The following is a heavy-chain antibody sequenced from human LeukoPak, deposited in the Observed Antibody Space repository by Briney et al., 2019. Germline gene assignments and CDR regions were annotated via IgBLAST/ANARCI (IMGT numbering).Heavy chain of an antibody. CDR1: GGTFSSYT. CDR3: ASGVRRSTDFDI. CDR2: IIPILGIA. V-gene: IGHV1-69*02. D-gene: IGHD3-16*01. J-gene: IGHJ3*02. Sequence: GASVKVSCKASGGTFSSYTISWVRQAPGQGLEWMGRIIPILGIANYAQKFQGRVTMTRNTSISTAYMELSSLRSEDTAVYYCASGVRRSTDFDIWGQGTMVTVSS.